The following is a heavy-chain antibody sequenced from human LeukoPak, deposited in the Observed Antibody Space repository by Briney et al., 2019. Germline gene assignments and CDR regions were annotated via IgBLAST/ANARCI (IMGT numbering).Heavy chain of an antibody. CDR1: GGSISSYY. CDR3: ARLRSWYIAFDI. CDR2: IYYSGST. V-gene: IGHV4-39*01. D-gene: IGHD6-13*01. Sequence: SETLSLTCTVSGGSISSYYWSWIRQPPGKGLEWIGSIYYSGSTYYNPSLKSRVTISVDTSKNQFSLKLSSVTAADTAVYYCARLRSWYIAFDIWGQGTMVTVSS. J-gene: IGHJ3*02.